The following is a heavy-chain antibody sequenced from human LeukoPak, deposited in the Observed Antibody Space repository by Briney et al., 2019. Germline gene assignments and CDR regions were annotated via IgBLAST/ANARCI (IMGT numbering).Heavy chain of an antibody. CDR3: ARDRERDIAVAGNFDY. CDR1: GGSISSYY. CDR2: IYYSGST. D-gene: IGHD6-19*01. V-gene: IGHV4-59*12. J-gene: IGHJ4*02. Sequence: SETLSLTCTVSGGSISSYYWSWIRQPPGKGLEWIGYIYYSGSTYYNPSLKSRVTISVDTSKNQFSLKLSSVTAADTAVYYCARDRERDIAVAGNFDYWGQGTLVTVSS.